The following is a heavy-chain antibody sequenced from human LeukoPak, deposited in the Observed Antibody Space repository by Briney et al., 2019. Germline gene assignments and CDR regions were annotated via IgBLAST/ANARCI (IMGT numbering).Heavy chain of an antibody. CDR1: GFSFSDVW. D-gene: IGHD3-10*01. Sequence: GGSLRLSCAASGFSFSDVWMSWVRQAPGKGLEWVGRIKSKTNGGTTDYAAPVKGRFAISRDDSRRSLYLQMNSLKTEDTAVYYFSSHPPGGRYYYYYYMDVWGKGTTVTVSS. CDR3: SSHPPGGRYYYYYYMDV. CDR2: IKSKTNGGTT. V-gene: IGHV3-15*01. J-gene: IGHJ6*03.